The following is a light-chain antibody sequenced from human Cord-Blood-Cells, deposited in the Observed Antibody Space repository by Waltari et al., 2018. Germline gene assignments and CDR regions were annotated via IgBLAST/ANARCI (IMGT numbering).Light chain of an antibody. CDR2: WAS. CDR3: QQYYSTPYS. J-gene: IGKJ2*03. V-gene: IGKV4-1*01. Sequence: DIVMTQSPDSLAVSLGERATINCKSSQCVLYSSNNKNYLAWYQQKPGQPPKLLIYWASTREAGVPDRFSGSGSGTDFTLTISHLQAEDVAVYYCQQYYSTPYSFGQGTKLEIK. CDR1: QCVLYSSNNKNY.